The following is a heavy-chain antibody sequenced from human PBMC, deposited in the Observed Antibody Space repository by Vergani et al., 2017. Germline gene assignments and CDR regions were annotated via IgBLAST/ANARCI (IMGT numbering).Heavy chain of an antibody. CDR3: ARVGSTTTVVTPGGNYYYYGMDV. CDR2: IYYSGST. CDR1: GGSLSGYY. D-gene: IGHD4-23*01. J-gene: IGHJ6*02. V-gene: IGHV4-34*11. Sequence: QVQLQQWGPGLLKPSETLSLTCAVYGGSLSGYYWSWIRLAPGKGLEWIGSIYYSGSTYYNPSLKSRVTISVDTSKNQFSLKLSSVTAADTAVYYCARVGSTTTVVTPGGNYYYYGMDVWGQGTTVTVSS.